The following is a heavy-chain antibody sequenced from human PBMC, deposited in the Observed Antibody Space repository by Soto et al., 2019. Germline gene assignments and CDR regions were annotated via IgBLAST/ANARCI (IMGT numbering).Heavy chain of an antibody. Sequence: PSETLSLTXTVSGGSISSSSYYWGWIRQPPGKGLEWIGSIYYSGSTYYNPSLKSRVTISVDTSKNQFSLKLSSVTAADTAVYYCARNPRVTIFRVAPLYGMDVWGQGTTVTVSS. V-gene: IGHV4-39*01. J-gene: IGHJ6*02. CDR2: IYYSGST. D-gene: IGHD3-3*01. CDR3: ARNPRVTIFRVAPLYGMDV. CDR1: GGSISSSSYY.